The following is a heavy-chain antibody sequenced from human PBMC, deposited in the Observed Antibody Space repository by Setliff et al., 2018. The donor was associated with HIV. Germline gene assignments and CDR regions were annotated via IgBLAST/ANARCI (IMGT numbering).Heavy chain of an antibody. J-gene: IGHJ5*02. V-gene: IGHV3-23*01. CDR2: INGDGDST. D-gene: IGHD3-3*01. CDR1: GFTFSFHA. Sequence: PGGSLRLSCAASGFTFSFHAMTWGRQAPGKGLEWVSGINGDGDSTYYADSVKGRFTVSRDNSKDTLTLQMNDLRAEDTGLYYCAKDYTTTFWEYNWFDLWGQGTLVTVSS. CDR3: AKDYTTTFWEYNWFDL.